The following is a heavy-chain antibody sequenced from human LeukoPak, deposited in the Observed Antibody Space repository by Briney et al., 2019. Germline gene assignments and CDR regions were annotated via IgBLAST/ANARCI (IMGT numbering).Heavy chain of an antibody. CDR1: GFTFRNYF. V-gene: IGHV3-7*02. Sequence: GGSLRLSCAASGFTFRNYFMSWVSQTPGKWLEWVANINQDGSGKYYVDSVEGRFTISRDNARNLLFLQMNSLRPEDTAVYYCAITLVRGVLNHPGYWGRGTLVTVSS. CDR2: INQDGSGK. CDR3: AITLVRGVLNHPGY. J-gene: IGHJ4*02. D-gene: IGHD3-10*01.